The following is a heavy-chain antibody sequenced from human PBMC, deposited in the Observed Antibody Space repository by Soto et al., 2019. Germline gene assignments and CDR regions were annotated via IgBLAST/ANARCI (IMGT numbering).Heavy chain of an antibody. D-gene: IGHD3-16*02. CDR3: ATKKGGYPSYYYCGMDV. CDR2: IIPIFGTA. Sequence: SVKVSCKASGGTFSSYAISWVRQAPGQGLEWMGGIIPIFGTANYAQKFQGRVTITADESTSTAYMELSSLRSEDTAVYYCATKKGGYPSYYYCGMDVWGQGTTVTVSS. J-gene: IGHJ6*02. V-gene: IGHV1-69*13. CDR1: GGTFSSYA.